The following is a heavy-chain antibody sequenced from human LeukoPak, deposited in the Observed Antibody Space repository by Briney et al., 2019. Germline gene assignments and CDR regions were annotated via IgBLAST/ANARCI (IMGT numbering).Heavy chain of an antibody. CDR3: AKGVGQQLPFDY. J-gene: IGHJ4*02. CDR1: GFTFSSYE. CDR2: ISSSGSTI. V-gene: IGHV3-48*03. D-gene: IGHD4-11*01. Sequence: GGSLRLSCAASGFTFSSYEMNWVRQAPGKGLEWVSYISSSGSTIYYADSVKGRFTISRDNAKNSLYLQMNSLRSEDTAMFYCAKGVGQQLPFDYWGQGTLVTVSS.